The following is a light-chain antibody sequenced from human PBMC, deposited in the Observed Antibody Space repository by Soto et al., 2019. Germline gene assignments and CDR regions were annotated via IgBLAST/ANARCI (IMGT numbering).Light chain of an antibody. CDR3: QQYNSYSPLT. V-gene: IGKV1-16*01. J-gene: IGKJ4*01. Sequence: IQMTQSPSSLSASLGDRVMTTCRASQTISTHLNWYQQKPGKAPKLLIYAASDLQSGVPSRFSGSGSGTDFTLTISSLQPDDFATYYCQQYNSYSPLTFGGGTKVDIK. CDR2: AAS. CDR1: QTISTH.